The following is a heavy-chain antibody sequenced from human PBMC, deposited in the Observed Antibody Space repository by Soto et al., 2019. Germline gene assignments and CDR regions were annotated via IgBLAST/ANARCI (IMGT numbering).Heavy chain of an antibody. CDR3: ARDPSSGGYCPGPCFDY. D-gene: IGHD3-22*01. Sequence: QVQLQESGPGLVKSSQTLSLTCTVSGVSISSSDYYWAWIRQPPGKGPECIGYISYSGSTNYNPSLKRRVTISADTSKNQFSLRLNSVTAADTAVYYCARDPSSGGYCPGPCFDYWGQGTLVTVSS. CDR2: ISYSGST. J-gene: IGHJ4*02. V-gene: IGHV4-30-4*01. CDR1: GVSISSSDYY.